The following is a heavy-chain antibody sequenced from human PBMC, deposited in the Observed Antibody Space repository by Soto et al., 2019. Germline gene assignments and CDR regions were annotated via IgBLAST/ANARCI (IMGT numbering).Heavy chain of an antibody. Sequence: EVQVVESGGGLVKPGGSLRLSCAASGFTFSNAWMSWVRLAPGKGLEWVGRIKSKTDGGTTDYVAPVKGRFTISRDDSQDTLYLQMNSLKTEETAVYYCTSSGYSYAYFRTWGQGTLVTVSS. D-gene: IGHD5-18*01. J-gene: IGHJ5*02. CDR3: TSSGYSYAYFRT. CDR2: IKSKTDGGTT. V-gene: IGHV3-15*01. CDR1: GFTFSNAW.